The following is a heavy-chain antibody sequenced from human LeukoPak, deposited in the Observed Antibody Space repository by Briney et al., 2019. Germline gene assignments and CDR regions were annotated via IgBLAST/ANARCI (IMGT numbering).Heavy chain of an antibody. Sequence: GGSLRLSSAASGFTFISYSMNWVRQAPGKGLEWVSHISSSSSTIYYADSVKGRFTISRDNSKNTLYLQMNSLRAEDTALYYCAKGGRDTDYWGQGTLVTVSS. CDR1: GFTFISYS. J-gene: IGHJ4*02. D-gene: IGHD5-24*01. V-gene: IGHV3-48*01. CDR2: ISSSSSTI. CDR3: AKGGRDTDY.